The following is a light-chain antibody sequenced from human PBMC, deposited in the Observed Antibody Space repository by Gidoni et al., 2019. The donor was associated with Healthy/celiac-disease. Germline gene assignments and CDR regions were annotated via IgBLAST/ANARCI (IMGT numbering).Light chain of an antibody. CDR1: QGISTY. CDR3: LQHNICPWT. J-gene: IGKJ4*01. Sequence: DIQMTWSPPAMPASGGDRVTITSRASQGISTYLAWFQQKPGKVPKRLIYAASNLPSGIPSRFSGSGSGTDFTLTISSLQPEDFATYYCLQHNICPWTFGRGTKVEIK. V-gene: IGKV1-17*03. CDR2: AAS.